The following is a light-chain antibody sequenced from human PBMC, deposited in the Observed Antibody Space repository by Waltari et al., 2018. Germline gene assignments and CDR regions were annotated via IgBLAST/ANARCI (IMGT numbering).Light chain of an antibody. CDR3: NSYTNINTWV. J-gene: IGLJ3*02. CDR1: SSDVGGNNY. CDR2: EVS. V-gene: IGLV2-14*01. Sequence: QSALTQPASVSGSPGQSITIPCTGTSSDVGGNNYVSWYQQHPGKAPKLIIYEVSNRPSGVSNRFSGSKSGNTASLTVSGLQAEDEADYYCNSYTNINTWVFGGGTKLTVL.